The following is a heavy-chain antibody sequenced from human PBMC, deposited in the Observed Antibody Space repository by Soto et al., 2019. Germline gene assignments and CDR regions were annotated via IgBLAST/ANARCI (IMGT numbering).Heavy chain of an antibody. CDR3: ERQKQQRLTRYSCDGMDV. CDR1: GDSISNGFY. V-gene: IGHV4-38-2*01. D-gene: IGHD6-25*01. CDR2: IYYSGST. J-gene: IGHJ6*02. Sequence: SETLSLTCAVSGDSISNGFYWAWIRQAPGKGLEWIGSIYYSGSTYYNPSLKSRVTISVDTSKNQFSLKLSSGTAADTSVYYCERQKQQRLTRYSCDGMDVWGQGTAVT.